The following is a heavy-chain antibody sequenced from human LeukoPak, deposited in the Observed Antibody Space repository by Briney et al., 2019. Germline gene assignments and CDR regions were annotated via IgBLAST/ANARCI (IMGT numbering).Heavy chain of an antibody. CDR3: ASQLRFLEWLSRPLLYMDV. CDR2: IYHSGST. V-gene: IGHV4-38-2*01. J-gene: IGHJ6*03. Sequence: PSETLSLTCAVSGYSISSGYYWGWIRQPPGKGLEWIGSIYHSGSTYYDPSLKSRVTISVVTSKNQFSLKLSSVTAADTAVYYCASQLRFLEWLSRPLLYMDVWGKGTTVTVSS. CDR1: GYSISSGYY. D-gene: IGHD3-3*01.